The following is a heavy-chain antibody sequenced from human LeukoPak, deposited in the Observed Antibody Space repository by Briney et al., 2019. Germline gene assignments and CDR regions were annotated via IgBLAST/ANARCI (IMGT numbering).Heavy chain of an antibody. CDR1: GFTFSNYA. CDR3: AKAELRDSGYAMGDY. CDR2: LSGSGATT. D-gene: IGHD5-12*01. V-gene: IGHV3-23*01. J-gene: IGHJ4*02. Sequence: GGSLRLSCAASGFTFSNYAMIWVRQAPGKGLEWVSALSGSGATTYYADSVKGRFTISRNNSKNTLYLQMNSLRAEDTAVYYCAKAELRDSGYAMGDYWGQGTLVTVSS.